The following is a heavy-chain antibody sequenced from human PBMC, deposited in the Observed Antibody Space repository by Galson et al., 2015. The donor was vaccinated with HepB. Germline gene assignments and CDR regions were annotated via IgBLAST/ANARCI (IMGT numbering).Heavy chain of an antibody. CDR1: GGSISDHNYA. V-gene: IGHV4-30-2*01. D-gene: IGHD3-9*01. J-gene: IGHJ5*02. CDR2: IYHRGYT. Sequence: TLSLTCAVSGGSISDHNYAWSWIRQTPGKGLEWIGYIYHRGYTYYNPSLQSRLSMSVDKSKNHFSLTLTSVTAADTAVYFCARGPPYYEILTGYGPWAFDPWGQGALVTVSS. CDR3: ARGPPYYEILTGYGPWAFDP.